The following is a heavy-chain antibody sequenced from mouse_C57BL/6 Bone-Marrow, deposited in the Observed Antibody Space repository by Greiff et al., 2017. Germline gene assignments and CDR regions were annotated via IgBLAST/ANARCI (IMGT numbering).Heavy chain of an antibody. CDR3: ARCGDGYYSYYFDY. Sequence: QVQLQQPGAELVRPGTSVKLSCKASGYTFTSYWMHWVKQRPGQGLEWIGVIDPSDSYTNYNQKFKGKATVTVDTSSSTAYMQLSSLTSVDSAVYYFARCGDGYYSYYFDYWGQGTTLTVSS. CDR1: GYTFTSYW. V-gene: IGHV1-59*01. CDR2: IDPSDSYT. J-gene: IGHJ2*01. D-gene: IGHD2-3*01.